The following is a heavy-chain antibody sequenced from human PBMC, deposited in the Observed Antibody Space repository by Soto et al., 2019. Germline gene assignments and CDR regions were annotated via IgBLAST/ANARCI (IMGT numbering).Heavy chain of an antibody. V-gene: IGHV3-30*03. D-gene: IGHD2-21*01. CDR1: GFTFSTYG. Sequence: QVQVVESGGGVVKPGRSLRLSCAASGFTFSTYGMHWVRQAPGQGLEWVAFISYNGGKIYYADSVKGRFTISRESSRNTVLLQINSRRAEDTAVDYCARDNSIGPALFFYSDYYYGMDVWGLCTTVPVSS. J-gene: IGHJ6*02. CDR3: ARDNSIGPALFFYSDYYYGMDV. CDR2: ISYNGGKI.